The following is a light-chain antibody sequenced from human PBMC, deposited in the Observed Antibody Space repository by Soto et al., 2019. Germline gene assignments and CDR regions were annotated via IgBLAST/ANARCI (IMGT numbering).Light chain of an antibody. CDR1: SSNIGAGYD. J-gene: IGLJ1*01. V-gene: IGLV1-40*01. Sequence: QSALTQPPSVSGAPGQRVTIACTWSSSNIGAGYDVHWYQQLPRTVPKLLIYANTHRPSWVPDRFPRPKSGTTAPLPITRLQAEDEADYYCQSYDSSLSGYVFGTGTKVTV. CDR3: QSYDSSLSGYV. CDR2: ANT.